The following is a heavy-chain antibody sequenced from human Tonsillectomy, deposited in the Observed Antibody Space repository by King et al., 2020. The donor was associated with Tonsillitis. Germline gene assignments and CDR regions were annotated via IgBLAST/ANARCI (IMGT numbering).Heavy chain of an antibody. V-gene: IGHV3-15*01. Sequence: VQLVESGGGLVKPGGSLRLSCAASGFTFSNAWMSWVRQAPGKGLEWVGRIKSKTDGGTTDYAAPVKGRFTISRDDSKNTLYLQMNSLKTEDTAVYYCITDLSGSYYPLPKDPFDIWGQGTMVTVSS. D-gene: IGHD1-26*01. CDR2: IKSKTDGGTT. J-gene: IGHJ3*02. CDR1: GFTFSNAW. CDR3: ITDLSGSYYPLPKDPFDI.